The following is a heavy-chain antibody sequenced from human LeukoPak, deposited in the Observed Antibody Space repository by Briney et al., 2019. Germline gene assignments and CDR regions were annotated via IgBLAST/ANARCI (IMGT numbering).Heavy chain of an antibody. CDR2: IDYSGNT. J-gene: IGHJ4*02. Sequence: KPLETLSLTCIVSGGSISSSRYYWGWIRQSPGKGLEWIGRIDYSGNTYYNPSLKSRITISVDTSKNQFSLKLSSVTAADTSLYYCARESSATDYWGQGTLVTVSS. V-gene: IGHV4-39*02. CDR3: ARESSATDY. CDR1: GGSISSSRYY. D-gene: IGHD6-19*01.